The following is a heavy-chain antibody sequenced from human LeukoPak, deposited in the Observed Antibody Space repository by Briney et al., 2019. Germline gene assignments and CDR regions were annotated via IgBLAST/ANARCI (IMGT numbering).Heavy chain of an antibody. J-gene: IGHJ4*02. Sequence: TETLSLTCSVSGGSISSSTYYWGWIRQPPGKGLEWIGSIYYRGSTYYNPSLKSRVTISVDTSKNQFSLKLSSVTAADTAVYYCARGPRWLQDYFNYWGQGTLVTVSS. CDR2: IYYRGST. V-gene: IGHV4-39*07. D-gene: IGHD5-24*01. CDR1: GGSISSSTYY. CDR3: ARGPRWLQDYFNY.